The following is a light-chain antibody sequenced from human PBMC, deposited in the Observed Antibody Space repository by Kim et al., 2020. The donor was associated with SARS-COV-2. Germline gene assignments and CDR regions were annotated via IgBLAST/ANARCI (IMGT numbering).Light chain of an antibody. CDR3: SSYTSSSTR. CDR1: SSDVGGYNY. CDR2: DVS. V-gene: IGLV2-14*03. Sequence: QSALTQPASVSGSPGQSITISCTGTSSDVGGYNYVSWYQQHPGKAPKLMIYDVSNRPSGVSNRFSGSKSGNTASLTLSGLQAEDEADYYCSSYTSSSTRFGGGTQLTVL. J-gene: IGLJ2*01.